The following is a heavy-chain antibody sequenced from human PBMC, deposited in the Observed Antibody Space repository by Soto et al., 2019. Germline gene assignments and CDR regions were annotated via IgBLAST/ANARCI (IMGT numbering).Heavy chain of an antibody. J-gene: IGHJ4*02. V-gene: IGHV3-11*01. CDR3: ARGSTAAKFHY. CDR2: ITSSGNAR. D-gene: IGHD2-15*01. Sequence: GGSLRLSCEASGFSFSDSYMSWIRQAPGKGLEWVSYITSSGNARYFADSVKGRFTISRDNAKNSLYLQMNSLRADDTAVYYCARGSTAAKFHYCGQGTLVTVSS. CDR1: GFSFSDSY.